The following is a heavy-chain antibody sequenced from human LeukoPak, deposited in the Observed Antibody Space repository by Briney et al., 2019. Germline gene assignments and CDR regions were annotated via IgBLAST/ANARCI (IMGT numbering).Heavy chain of an antibody. CDR1: GFTFSSYA. CDR3: AKAYLLEGYYDILTGYRPDPATPDY. J-gene: IGHJ4*02. V-gene: IGHV3-23*01. D-gene: IGHD3-9*01. CDR2: ISGSGGST. Sequence: GGSLRLSCAASGFTFSSYAMSWVRQAPGKGLEWVSAISGSGGSTYYADSVKGRFTISRDNSKNTLYLQMNSLRAEDTAVYYCAKAYLLEGYYDILTGYRPDPATPDYWGQGTLVTVSS.